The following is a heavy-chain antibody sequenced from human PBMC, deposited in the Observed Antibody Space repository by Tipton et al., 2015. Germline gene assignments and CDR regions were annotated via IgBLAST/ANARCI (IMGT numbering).Heavy chain of an antibody. V-gene: IGHV4-59*08. CDR2: IYYSGST. Sequence: TLSLTCTVSGGSIGSYYWNWIRQSPGKGLEWIGYIYYSGSTNYNPSLKSRVTISVDTSKNQFSLKLTSVTAADTAVYYCACQDYDSLTRDYQTVDYWGQGTLVTVSS. D-gene: IGHD3-9*01. J-gene: IGHJ4*02. CDR1: GGSIGSYY. CDR3: ACQDYDSLTRDYQTVDY.